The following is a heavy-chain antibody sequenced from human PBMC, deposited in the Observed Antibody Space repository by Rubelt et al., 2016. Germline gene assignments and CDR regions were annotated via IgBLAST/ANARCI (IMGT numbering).Heavy chain of an antibody. D-gene: IGHD2-15*01. V-gene: IGHV3-53*04. CDR2: IYSGGST. Sequence: EVQLLESGGGLVQPGGSLRLSCAASGFTVSSNYMSWVRQAPGKGLEWVSVIYSGGSTYYADSVKGRFTIARQNSKNTLDLQMNSLGAEDTAVYYCATAVGAATQHYYGMDVWGQGTTVTVSS. J-gene: IGHJ6*02. CDR3: ATAVGAATQHYYGMDV. CDR1: GFTVSSNY.